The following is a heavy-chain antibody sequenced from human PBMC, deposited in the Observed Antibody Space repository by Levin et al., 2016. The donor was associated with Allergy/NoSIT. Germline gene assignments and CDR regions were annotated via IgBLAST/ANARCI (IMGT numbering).Heavy chain of an antibody. V-gene: IGHV1-8*01. CDR3: ARGRRIAAAGTFFH. CDR1: GYTFTSYD. Sequence: ASVKVSCKASGYTFTSYDINWVRQATGQGLEWMGWMNPNSGNTGYAQKFQGRVTMTRNTSISTAYMELSSLRSEDTAVYYCARGRRIAAAGTFFHWGQGTLVTVSS. D-gene: IGHD6-13*01. CDR2: MNPNSGNT. J-gene: IGHJ4*02.